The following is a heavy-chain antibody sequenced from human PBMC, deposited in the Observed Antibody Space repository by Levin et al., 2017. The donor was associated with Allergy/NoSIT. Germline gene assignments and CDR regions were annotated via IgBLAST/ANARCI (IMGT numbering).Heavy chain of an antibody. D-gene: IGHD3-3*01. CDR3: ARGRGFLIDY. V-gene: IGHV3-7*01. CDR1: GFTFSNNY. J-gene: IGHJ4*02. CDR2: INQDGTTA. Sequence: HPGGSLRLSCAGSGFTFSNNYMAWVRQAPGKGLEWVAIINQDGTTAHYVDSVRGRFTISRDNAKTSLFLQMSSLRDEDTAVYYCARGRGFLIDYWGQGILVTVSS.